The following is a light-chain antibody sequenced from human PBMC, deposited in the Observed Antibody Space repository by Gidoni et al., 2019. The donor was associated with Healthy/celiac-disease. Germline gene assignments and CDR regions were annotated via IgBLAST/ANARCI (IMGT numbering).Light chain of an antibody. CDR1: SSDVGGYNY. J-gene: IGLJ1*01. V-gene: IGLV2-8*01. CDR3: SSYAGSNNLGV. CDR2: EVS. Sequence: QSALTQPTSASGSPGQSVTISCTGTSSDVGGYNYVSCYQQHPGKAPKLMIYEVSKRPAGVPDRFSASKSGNTASLTVSVLQAEDEADYYCSSYAGSNNLGVFGTGTKVTVL.